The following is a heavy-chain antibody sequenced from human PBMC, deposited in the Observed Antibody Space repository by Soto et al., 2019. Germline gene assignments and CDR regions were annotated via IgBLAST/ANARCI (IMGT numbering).Heavy chain of an antibody. V-gene: IGHV4-34*01. CDR3: ARGNQYYYGSGSYYNNWFDP. CDR2: INHSGST. CDR1: GGSFSGYY. D-gene: IGHD3-10*01. Sequence: PSETLSLTCAVYGGSFSGYYWSWIRQPPGKGLEWIGEINHSGSTNYNPTLKSRVTISVDTSKNQFSLKLSSVTAADTAVYYCARGNQYYYGSGSYYNNWFDPWGQGPLVTVS. J-gene: IGHJ5*02.